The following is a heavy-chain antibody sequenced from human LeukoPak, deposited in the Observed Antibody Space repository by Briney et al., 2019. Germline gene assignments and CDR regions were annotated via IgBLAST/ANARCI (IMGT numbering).Heavy chain of an antibody. CDR3: ARDLGVVVPAAMPDY. CDR2: INPSGGST. CDR1: GYTFTSYY. Sequence: ASVKVSCKASGYTFTSYYMHWVRQAPAQGLEWMGIINPSGGSTSYAQKFQGRVTMTRDTSTSTVYMELSSLRSEDTAVYYCARDLGVVVPAAMPDYWGQGTLVTVSS. D-gene: IGHD2-2*01. J-gene: IGHJ4*02. V-gene: IGHV1-46*01.